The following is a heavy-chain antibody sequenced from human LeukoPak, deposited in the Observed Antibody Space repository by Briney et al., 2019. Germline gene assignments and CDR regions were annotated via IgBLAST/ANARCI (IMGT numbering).Heavy chain of an antibody. Sequence: SQTLSLTCTVSGGSIISGNYFWSWIRQPAGKGLEWIGRIYSSGSTNYNPSLKSRVTFSVDTSKNQFSLKLSSVTAADTAVYYCARAVDSSGFSAFQYWGQGTLVTVS. CDR1: GGSIISGNYF. J-gene: IGHJ1*01. CDR2: IYSSGST. V-gene: IGHV4-61*02. D-gene: IGHD3-22*01. CDR3: ARAVDSSGFSAFQY.